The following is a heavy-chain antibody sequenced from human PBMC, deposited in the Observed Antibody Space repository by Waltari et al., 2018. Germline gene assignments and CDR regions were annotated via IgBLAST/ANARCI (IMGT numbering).Heavy chain of an antibody. CDR1: GGSFSGYY. CDR2: INHSGST. V-gene: IGHV4-34*01. Sequence: QVQLQQWGAGLLKPSATLSLTCAVYGGSFSGYYWSWIRQPPGKGLEWIGEINHSGSTNYNPSLKSRVTISVDTSKNQFSLKLSSVTAADTAVYYCARVGGSGYYRLLPFDYWGQGTLVTVSS. J-gene: IGHJ4*02. D-gene: IGHD3-22*01. CDR3: ARVGGSGYYRLLPFDY.